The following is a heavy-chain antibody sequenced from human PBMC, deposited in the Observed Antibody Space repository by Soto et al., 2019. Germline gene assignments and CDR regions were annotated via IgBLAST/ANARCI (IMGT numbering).Heavy chain of an antibody. CDR2: IYYSGST. CDR3: ARSEDTAMVDF. V-gene: IGHV4-59*01. J-gene: IGHJ4*02. Sequence: PSETLSLTCTVSGDSISTDYLSWIRQPPGKGLEWIGYIYYSGSTNYNPSLKSRVTISVDTSKNQFSLKLSSVTAADTAVYYCARSEDTAMVDFWGQGTLVTVSS. CDR1: GDSISTDY. D-gene: IGHD5-18*01.